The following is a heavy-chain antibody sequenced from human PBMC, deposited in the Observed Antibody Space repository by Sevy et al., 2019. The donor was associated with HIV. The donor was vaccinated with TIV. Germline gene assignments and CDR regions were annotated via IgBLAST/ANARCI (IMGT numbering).Heavy chain of an antibody. Sequence: GGSLRLSCAASGFTFSSYAMSWVRQAPGKGLEWVSAISGSGGSTYYADSVKGRFTISRDNSKNTLYLQMNSLRAEDTAVYYCAKDLYYVSGSYYTYYYYYYGMDVWGQGTTVTVSS. CDR1: GFTFSSYA. CDR2: ISGSGGST. D-gene: IGHD3-10*01. J-gene: IGHJ6*02. V-gene: IGHV3-23*01. CDR3: AKDLYYVSGSYYTYYYYYYGMDV.